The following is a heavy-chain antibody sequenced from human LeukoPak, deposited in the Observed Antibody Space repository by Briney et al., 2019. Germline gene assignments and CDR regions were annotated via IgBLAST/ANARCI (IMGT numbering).Heavy chain of an antibody. CDR3: ARGSGIAVSRGYDAFDI. CDR1: GYTFTGYY. D-gene: IGHD6-19*01. Sequence: ASVKVSCKASGYTFTGYYMHWVRQAPGQGLEWMGWINPNSGGTNYAQKFQGRVTMTRDTSISTAYMELSRLRSDGTAVYYCARGSGIAVSRGYDAFDIWGQGTMVTVSS. V-gene: IGHV1-2*02. CDR2: INPNSGGT. J-gene: IGHJ3*02.